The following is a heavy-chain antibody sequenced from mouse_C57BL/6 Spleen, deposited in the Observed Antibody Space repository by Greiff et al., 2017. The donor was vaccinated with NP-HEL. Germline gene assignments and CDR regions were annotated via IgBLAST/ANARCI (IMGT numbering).Heavy chain of an antibody. CDR1: GFTFSDYG. CDR3: ARLDTTGVARSAMDY. V-gene: IGHV5-17*01. J-gene: IGHJ4*01. CDR2: ISSGSSTI. Sequence: EVMLVESGGGLVKPGGSLKLSCAASGFTFSDYGMHWVRQAPEKGLEWVAYISSGSSTIYYADTVKGRFTISRDNAKNTLFLQMTSLRSEDTAMYYCARLDTTGVARSAMDYWGQGTSVTVSS. D-gene: IGHD1-1*01.